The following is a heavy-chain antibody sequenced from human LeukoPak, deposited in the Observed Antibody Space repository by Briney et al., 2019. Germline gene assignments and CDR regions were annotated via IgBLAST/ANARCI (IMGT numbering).Heavy chain of an antibody. CDR2: IGGGSFST. CDR1: GFSFSNYA. CDR3: AKRLAMSSTWYYFDC. D-gene: IGHD6-13*01. Sequence: PGGSLRLSCAASGFSFSNYAMSWVCQAPGKGLEWVSTIGGGSFSTYYADSVKGRFTISRDNSKNTVYLQMNSLRAEDTALYYCAKRLAMSSTWYYFDCWGQGTLVTVSS. V-gene: IGHV3-23*01. J-gene: IGHJ4*02.